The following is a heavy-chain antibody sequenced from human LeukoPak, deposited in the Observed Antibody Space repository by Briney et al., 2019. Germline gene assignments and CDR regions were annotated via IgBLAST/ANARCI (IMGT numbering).Heavy chain of an antibody. J-gene: IGHJ3*02. CDR2: IRATTTNT. CDR3: ATDGAYAFDI. CDR1: GFTFNSYA. D-gene: IGHD4/OR15-4a*01. V-gene: IGHV3-48*02. Sequence: GGSLRLSCTASGFTFNSYAMSWVRQAPGKGLEWISNIRATTTNTYYADSVKGRFTVSRDNAENSLYLQMSSLRDEDTAVYYCATDGAYAFDIWGQGTMVTVSS.